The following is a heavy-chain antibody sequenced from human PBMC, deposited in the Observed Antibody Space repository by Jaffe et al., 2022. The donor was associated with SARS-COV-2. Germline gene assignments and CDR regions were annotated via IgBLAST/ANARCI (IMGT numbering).Heavy chain of an antibody. Sequence: EVQLLESGGDLVQPGGSLILSCAASGFTFSSYAMSWVRQAPGKGLEWVSAISGGGYTIYYADSVKGRFTVSRDNSKNTLYLQMNSLRVEDTAVYYCAKYGLLSRSSFDYWGQGTLVTVSS. D-gene: IGHD3-10*01. CDR1: GFTFSSYA. V-gene: IGHV3-23*01. J-gene: IGHJ4*02. CDR2: ISGGGYTI. CDR3: AKYGLLSRSSFDY.